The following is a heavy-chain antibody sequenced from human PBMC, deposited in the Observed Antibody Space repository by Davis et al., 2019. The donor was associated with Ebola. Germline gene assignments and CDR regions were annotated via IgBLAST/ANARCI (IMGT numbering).Heavy chain of an antibody. V-gene: IGHV3-15*01. Sequence: PGGSLRLSCAASGFTFSNAWMSWVRQAPGKGLEWVGRIKSKTDGGTTDYAAPVKGRFTISRDDSKNTLYLQMNSLKTEDTAVYYCTTAVVVPAILYGMDVWGQGTTVTVSS. J-gene: IGHJ6*02. CDR2: IKSKTDGGTT. CDR1: GFTFSNAW. D-gene: IGHD2-2*01. CDR3: TTAVVVPAILYGMDV.